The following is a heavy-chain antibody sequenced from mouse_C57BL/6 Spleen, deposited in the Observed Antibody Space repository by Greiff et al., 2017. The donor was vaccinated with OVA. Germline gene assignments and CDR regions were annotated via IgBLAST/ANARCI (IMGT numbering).Heavy chain of an antibody. CDR3: TREGSLSYGSSPLDY. CDR2: ISSGGDYI. V-gene: IGHV5-9-1*02. D-gene: IGHD1-1*01. CDR1: GFTFSSYA. J-gene: IGHJ2*01. Sequence: EVKLVESGEGLVKPGGSLKLSCAASGFTFSSYAMSWVRQTPEKRLEWVAYISSGGDYIYYADTVKGRFTISRDNARNTLYLQMSSLKYEDTAMYYCTREGSLSYGSSPLDYWGQGTTLTVSS.